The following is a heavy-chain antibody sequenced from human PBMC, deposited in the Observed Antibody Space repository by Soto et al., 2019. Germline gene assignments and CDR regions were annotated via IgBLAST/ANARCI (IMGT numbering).Heavy chain of an antibody. J-gene: IGHJ4*02. D-gene: IGHD3-22*01. CDR3: AREDSIIIPAVSDF. CDR1: GFAFNNYG. Sequence: GGSLRLSCTVSGFAFNNYGINWVRQGPGKGLEWVSSISKSDYTYYSDSVKGRFTISRDNAKNSVSLQMNTLRVEDTAVYYCAREDSIIIPAVSDFWGLGTLVTVSS. CDR2: ISKSDYT. V-gene: IGHV3-21*01.